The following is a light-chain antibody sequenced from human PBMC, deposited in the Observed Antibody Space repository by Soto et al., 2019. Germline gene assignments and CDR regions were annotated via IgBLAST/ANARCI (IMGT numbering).Light chain of an antibody. V-gene: IGLV2-11*01. Sequence: QSALTQPRSVSGSPGQSVTISCTGTSSDVSWYQQHPGKAPKLMIYDFSKRPSGVPDRFSGSKSGNTASLTISGLQAEDEGDYYCCSYAGSYTRVFGTGTKVTVL. CDR2: DFS. CDR3: CSYAGSYTRV. CDR1: SSDV. J-gene: IGLJ1*01.